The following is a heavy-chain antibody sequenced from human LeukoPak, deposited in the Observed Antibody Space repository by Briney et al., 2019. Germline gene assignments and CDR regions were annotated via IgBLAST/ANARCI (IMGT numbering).Heavy chain of an antibody. CDR1: GYTFTSYG. Sequence: ASVKVSCKASGYTFTSYGISWVRQAPGQGLEWMGWISAYNGNTNYAQKLQGRVTMTTDTSTSTAYMELRSLRSDDTAVYYCARTKYCSSTSCYARNWFDPWGQGTLATVSS. CDR3: ARTKYCSSTSCYARNWFDP. J-gene: IGHJ5*02. CDR2: ISAYNGNT. V-gene: IGHV1-18*01. D-gene: IGHD2-2*01.